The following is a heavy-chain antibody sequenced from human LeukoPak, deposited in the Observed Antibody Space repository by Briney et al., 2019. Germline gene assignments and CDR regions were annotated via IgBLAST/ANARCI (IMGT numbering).Heavy chain of an antibody. CDR3: ARFSDGDYYFDY. D-gene: IGHD4-17*01. J-gene: IGHJ4*02. Sequence: SETLSLTCTVSGGSISSYYWSWIRQPPGKGLEWIGSIFYSGTINYNPSLKSRVTISVDTSKNQFSLKLSSVTAADTAVYYCARFSDGDYYFDYWGQGTLVIVSS. CDR2: IFYSGTI. CDR1: GGSISSYY. V-gene: IGHV4-59*01.